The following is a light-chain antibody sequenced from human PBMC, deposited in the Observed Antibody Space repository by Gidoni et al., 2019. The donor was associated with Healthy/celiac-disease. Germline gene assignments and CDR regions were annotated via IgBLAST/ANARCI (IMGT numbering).Light chain of an antibody. CDR2: AAS. Sequence: IQLTQSPSSLSASVGDRDTITCRASQGISSYLAWYQQKPGKAPKPLIYAASTLQSGVPSRSSGGRSGTDFTLTISSLQPEDFSTYYCQQLNSYPQVTFGGGTKVEIK. V-gene: IGKV1-9*01. J-gene: IGKJ4*01. CDR3: QQLNSYPQVT. CDR1: QGISSY.